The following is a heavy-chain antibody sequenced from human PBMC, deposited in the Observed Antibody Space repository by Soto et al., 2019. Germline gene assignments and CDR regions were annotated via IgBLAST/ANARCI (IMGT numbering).Heavy chain of an antibody. CDR2: INPDDSDT. CDR3: ARSVGATADYNYYGLDV. D-gene: IGHD1-26*01. J-gene: IGHJ6*02. Sequence: GESLKISCEGSGYDFSSKWIAWVRQMPGKGLDWMGIINPDDSDTTYSPSFEGQVTISADRSISAAYLQWSSLKASDTATYFCARSVGATADYNYYGLDVWGQGTTVTAP. V-gene: IGHV5-51*01. CDR1: GYDFSSKW.